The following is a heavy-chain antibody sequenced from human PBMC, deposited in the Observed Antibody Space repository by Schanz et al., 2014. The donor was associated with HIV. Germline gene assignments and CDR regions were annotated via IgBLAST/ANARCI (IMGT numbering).Heavy chain of an antibody. Sequence: QVQLQQWGAGLLKPSETLSLTCAVYGGSFSVYSWSWIRQPPGKGLQWIGEINHSGSTNYNPSLKSRVTISVDPSKNQFSLRLNSVTAADTAVYYCARTPYYFDYWGHGNMVTVSS. CDR1: GGSFSVYS. CDR3: ARTPYYFDY. V-gene: IGHV4-34*01. CDR2: INHSGST. J-gene: IGHJ4*01.